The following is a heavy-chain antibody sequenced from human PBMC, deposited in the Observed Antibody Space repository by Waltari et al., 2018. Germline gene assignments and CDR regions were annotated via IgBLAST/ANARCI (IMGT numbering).Heavy chain of an antibody. CDR3: ARGSSDGDYADAFDI. CDR1: GYTFTGYY. CDR2: INPNSGGT. D-gene: IGHD4-17*01. Sequence: QVQLVQSGAEVKKPGASVKVSCKASGYTFTGYYMHWVRQAPGQGLEWMGRINPNSGGTNYAQKFQGRVTMTRDTSISTAYMELSRLRSDDTAVYYCARGSSDGDYADAFDIWGQGTMVTVSS. V-gene: IGHV1-2*06. J-gene: IGHJ3*02.